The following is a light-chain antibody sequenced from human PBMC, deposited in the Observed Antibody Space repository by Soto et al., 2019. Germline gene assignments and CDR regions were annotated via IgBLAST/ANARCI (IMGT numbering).Light chain of an antibody. Sequence: DIQMTQSPSSLSASVGDRVTITYRASQGISTYLAWYQQRPGKVPKLLIYAASTLQSGVPSRFSGSGSGTDFTLTITSLQPEDVATYYCQHYDAVPYTFGQGTRLDIK. V-gene: IGKV1-27*01. CDR1: QGISTY. CDR3: QHYDAVPYT. J-gene: IGKJ2*01. CDR2: AAS.